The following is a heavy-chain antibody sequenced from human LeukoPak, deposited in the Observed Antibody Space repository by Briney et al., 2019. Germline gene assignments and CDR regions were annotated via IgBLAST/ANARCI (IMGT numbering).Heavy chain of an antibody. Sequence: GGSLRLSCEASGITFSSYDMSWVRQAPGKGLEWISAISDRGKTDYADSVKGRFTMSRDNSKNTLYLQLSSLRAEDTAMYYCAKLPTIFGVADSFDIWGQGTFVTVSS. J-gene: IGHJ3*02. CDR1: GITFSSYD. CDR3: AKLPTIFGVADSFDI. V-gene: IGHV3-23*01. CDR2: ISDRGKT. D-gene: IGHD3-3*01.